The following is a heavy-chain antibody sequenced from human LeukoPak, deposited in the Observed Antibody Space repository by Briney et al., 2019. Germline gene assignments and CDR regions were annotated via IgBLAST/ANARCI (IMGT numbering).Heavy chain of an antibody. CDR3: VRSPPAPREFDY. Sequence: KSSETLSLTCTVSGGSISSYYWSWIRQPPGKGLEWIGYIYAGGTSNYIPSLKSRVTMSIDTSRNQFSLKLTSVTAADTAVYYCVRSPPAPREFDYWGQGTLVTVSS. CDR2: IYAGGTS. CDR1: GGSISSYY. D-gene: IGHD2-2*01. J-gene: IGHJ4*02. V-gene: IGHV4-4*09.